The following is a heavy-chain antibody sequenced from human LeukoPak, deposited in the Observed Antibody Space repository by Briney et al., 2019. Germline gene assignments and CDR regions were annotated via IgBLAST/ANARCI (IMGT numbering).Heavy chain of an antibody. Sequence: GGSLRLSCAASGFTFSSYAMHWVRQAPGKGLEWVAVISYDGSNKYYADSVKGRFTISRDNSKNTLYLQMNSLRAEDTAVYYCAREPQGSYNQSDYWGQGTLVTVSS. CDR3: AREPQGSYNQSDY. J-gene: IGHJ4*02. D-gene: IGHD5-24*01. V-gene: IGHV3-30-3*01. CDR2: ISYDGSNK. CDR1: GFTFSSYA.